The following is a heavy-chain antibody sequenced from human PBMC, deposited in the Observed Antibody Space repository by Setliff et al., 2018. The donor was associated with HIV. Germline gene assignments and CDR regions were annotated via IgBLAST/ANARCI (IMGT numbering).Heavy chain of an antibody. CDR2: IYYSGSV. V-gene: IGHV4-39*01. J-gene: IGHJ4*02. D-gene: IGHD6-19*01. Sequence: SETLSLTCSVPGGSISSSSDYWVWIRQPPGKGLEWIGSIYYSGSVYYNPSLQSRVTISVDTPSNQFSLKLSSVTAADTALYYCARQNSGWGVGLYYFDYWGQGTLVTVSS. CDR1: GGSISSSSDY. CDR3: ARQNSGWGVGLYYFDY.